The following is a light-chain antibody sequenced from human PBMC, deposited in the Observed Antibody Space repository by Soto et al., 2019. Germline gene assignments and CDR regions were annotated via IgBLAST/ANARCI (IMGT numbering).Light chain of an antibody. CDR3: AAWDDSLPNLV. Sequence: QSVLTQPPSASGTPGQRVTMSCSGGSSNIGRNFVYWYQQVPGTAPKLLIYRDNQRPSGVPDRFSASKSATSASLAITGLRSEDEGDYFCAAWDDSLPNLVFGGGTKLTVL. CDR2: RDN. CDR1: SSNIGRNF. J-gene: IGLJ2*01. V-gene: IGLV1-47*01.